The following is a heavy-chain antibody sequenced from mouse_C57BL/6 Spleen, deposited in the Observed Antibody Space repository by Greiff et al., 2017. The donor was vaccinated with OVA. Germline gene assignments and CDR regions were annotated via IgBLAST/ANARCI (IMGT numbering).Heavy chain of an antibody. CDR2: IHPNSGST. D-gene: IGHD4-1*01. CDR3: ARPSNWDGCFAY. Sequence: VQLQQPGAELVKPGASVKLSCKASGYTFTSYWMHWVKQRPGQGLEWIGMIHPNSGSTNYNEKFKSKATLTVDKSSSTAYMQLSSLTSEDSAVYYCARPSNWDGCFAYWGQGTLVTVSA. CDR1: GYTFTSYW. V-gene: IGHV1-64*01. J-gene: IGHJ3*01.